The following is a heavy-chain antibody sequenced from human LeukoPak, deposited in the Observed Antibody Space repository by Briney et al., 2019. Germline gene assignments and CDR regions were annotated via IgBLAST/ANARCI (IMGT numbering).Heavy chain of an antibody. Sequence: SSVKVSCMASGYTFTSYDINWVRQATGEGLEWMGWMNPNSGNTGYAQKFQGRVTITRNTSISTAYMELSSLRSEDTAVYYCARGHYVVPAAFDIWGQGTMVTVSS. J-gene: IGHJ3*02. D-gene: IGHD3-16*01. CDR1: GYTFTSYD. V-gene: IGHV1-8*03. CDR3: ARGHYVVPAAFDI. CDR2: MNPNSGNT.